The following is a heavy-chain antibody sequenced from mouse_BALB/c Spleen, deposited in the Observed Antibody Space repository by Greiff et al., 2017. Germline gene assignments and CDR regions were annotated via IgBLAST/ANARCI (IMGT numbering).Heavy chain of an antibody. CDR2: ISYDGSN. D-gene: IGHD2-1*01. CDR1: GYSITSGYY. V-gene: IGHV3-6*02. Sequence: ESGPGLVKPSQSLSLTCSVTGYSITSGYYWNWIRQFPGNKLEWMGYISYDGSNNYNPSLKNRISITRDTSKNTFFLKLNSVTTEDTATYYCAREEGNWFAYWGQGTLVTVSA. J-gene: IGHJ3*01. CDR3: AREEGNWFAY.